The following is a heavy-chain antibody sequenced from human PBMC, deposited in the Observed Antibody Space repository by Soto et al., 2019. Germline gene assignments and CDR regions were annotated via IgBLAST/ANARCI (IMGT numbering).Heavy chain of an antibody. Sequence: GSLRLSCAASGFTVSSNYMSWVRQAPGKGLEWVSVIYSDDSTYYADSVKGRFTISRDNSKNTLYLHMNSLRAEDTAVYYCATADYYDSSGLDYWGQGTLVTVSS. CDR2: IYSDDST. J-gene: IGHJ4*02. CDR3: ATADYYDSSGLDY. D-gene: IGHD3-22*01. V-gene: IGHV3-53*01. CDR1: GFTVSSNY.